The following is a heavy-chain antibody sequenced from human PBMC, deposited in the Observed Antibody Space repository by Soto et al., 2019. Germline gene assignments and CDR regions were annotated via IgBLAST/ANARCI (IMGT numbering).Heavy chain of an antibody. CDR2: IYHSGST. CDR3: ATTQGGDGYNPLVY. V-gene: IGHV4-4*02. Sequence: QVQLQESGPGLVKPSGTLSLTCAVSGGSISSSNWWSWVRQPPGKGLEWIGEIYHSGSTNYNPSLKSRVTISVDKSKNQFTLKLSSVTAADTAVYYCATTQGGDGYNPLVYWGQGTLVTVSS. J-gene: IGHJ4*02. D-gene: IGHD5-12*01. CDR1: GGSISSSNW.